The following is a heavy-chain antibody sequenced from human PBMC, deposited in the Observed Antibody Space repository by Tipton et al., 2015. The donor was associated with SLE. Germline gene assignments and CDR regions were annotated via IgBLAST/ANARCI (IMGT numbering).Heavy chain of an antibody. CDR3: ARGYSSSWYLPDAFDI. V-gene: IGHV4-61*08. J-gene: IGHJ3*02. D-gene: IGHD6-13*01. Sequence: TLSLTCTVSGGSISSGAYYWSWIRQPPGKGLEWIGYIYYSGSTNYNPSLKSRVTISVDTSKNQFSLKLSSVTAADTAVYYCARGYSSSWYLPDAFDIWGQGTMVTVSS. CDR1: GGSISSGAYY. CDR2: IYYSGST.